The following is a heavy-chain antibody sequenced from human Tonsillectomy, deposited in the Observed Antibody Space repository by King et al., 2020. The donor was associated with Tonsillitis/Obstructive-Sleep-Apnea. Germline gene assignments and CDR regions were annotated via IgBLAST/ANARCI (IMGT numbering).Heavy chain of an antibody. Sequence: VQLVESGGGLVQPGGSLRLSCAASGFTFSSYAMNWVRQAPGKGLEWVSAISGSGGSTYYADSVKGRFTISRDKSKNTLYLQMNILRAEDTAVYYCAKDQGLYYDGMDVWGQGTTVTVSS. CDR2: ISGSGGST. CDR1: GFTFSSYA. J-gene: IGHJ6*02. CDR3: AKDQGLYYDGMDV. V-gene: IGHV3-23*04.